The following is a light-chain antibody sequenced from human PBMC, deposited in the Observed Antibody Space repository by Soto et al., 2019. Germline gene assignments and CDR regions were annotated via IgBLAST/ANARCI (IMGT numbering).Light chain of an antibody. Sequence: EIVLTQSPGTLSLSPGERATLSCRASQSINRYYLAWYQQKPGQAPRLLIYGASSRLTGIPDRFSGSRSGTDFTLIISGLEPEDFAVYSCQHYRGSPPWPCGQGTNVEIK. J-gene: IGKJ1*01. V-gene: IGKV3-20*01. CDR2: GAS. CDR1: QSINRYY. CDR3: QHYRGSPPWP.